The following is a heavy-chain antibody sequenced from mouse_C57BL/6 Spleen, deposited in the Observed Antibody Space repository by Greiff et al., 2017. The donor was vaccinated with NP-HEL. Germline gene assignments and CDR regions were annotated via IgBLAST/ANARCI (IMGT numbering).Heavy chain of an antibody. CDR1: GYTFTSYD. J-gene: IGHJ1*03. D-gene: IGHD1-1*01. Sequence: VQLQQSGPELVKPGAPVKLSCKASGYTFTSYDINWVKQRPGQGLEWIGWIYPRDGSTKYNEKFKGKATLTVDTSSSTAYMELHSLTSEDSAVYFCAREDYYGSEGWYFDVWGTGTTVTVSS. CDR3: AREDYYGSEGWYFDV. V-gene: IGHV1-85*01. CDR2: IYPRDGST.